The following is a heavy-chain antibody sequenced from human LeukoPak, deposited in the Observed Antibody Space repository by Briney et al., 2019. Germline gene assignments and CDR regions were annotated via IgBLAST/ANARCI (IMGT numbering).Heavy chain of an antibody. CDR1: GFTFSSYW. CDR2: INSDGSST. Sequence: GGSLRLSCAASGFTFSSYWMHWVRQAPGKGLVWVSHINSDGSSTSYADSVKGRFTISRDNAKNTLYLQMNSLRAEDTAVYYCARSLTYYYDSSGYFCLGYWGQGTLVTVSS. CDR3: ARSLTYYYDSSGYFCLGY. J-gene: IGHJ4*02. D-gene: IGHD3-22*01. V-gene: IGHV3-74*01.